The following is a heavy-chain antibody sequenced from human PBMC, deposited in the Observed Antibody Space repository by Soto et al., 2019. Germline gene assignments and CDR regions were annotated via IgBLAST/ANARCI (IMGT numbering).Heavy chain of an antibody. J-gene: IGHJ5*02. V-gene: IGHV4-34*01. Sequence: SETLSLTCAVYGGFLSESYWTWIRQPPGKGLEWIGEINHVGGTNYNPSLKSRVTMSVDTSKNQFSLKLSSVTAADTAVYYCERDIGYINGSTRGWFDPWGQGILVTVSS. CDR1: GGFLSESY. CDR3: ERDIGYINGSTRGWFDP. D-gene: IGHD6-19*01. CDR2: INHVGGT.